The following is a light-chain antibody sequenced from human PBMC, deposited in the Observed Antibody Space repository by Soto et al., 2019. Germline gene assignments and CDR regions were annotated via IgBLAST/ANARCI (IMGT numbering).Light chain of an antibody. CDR1: QSVSSSY. V-gene: IGKV3-20*01. CDR2: GAS. CDR3: QLYGSSPEP. J-gene: IGKJ1*01. Sequence: EDMLPLSPCTLSLSTGERATLSCSARQSVSSSYLAWYQQKPGQAPRLLIYGASSRATGIPDRFSGSGSGTDFTLTISRLEPEDFAVFYCQLYGSSPEPFAQGTKVDIK.